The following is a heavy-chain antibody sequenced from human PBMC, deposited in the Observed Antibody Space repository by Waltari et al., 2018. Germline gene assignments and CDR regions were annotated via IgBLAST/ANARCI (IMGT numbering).Heavy chain of an antibody. CDR1: GGTFSSYA. CDR3: ASATIPLRNNGFDP. D-gene: IGHD2-2*02. V-gene: IGHV1-69*01. J-gene: IGHJ5*02. CDR2: IIPIFGTA. Sequence: QVQLVQSGAEVKKPGSSVKVSCKASGGTFSSYAISWVRQAPGQGLEWMGGIIPIFGTANYAQKFQGRGTITADESASTAYMGLSSLRSEDTAVYYCASATIPLRNNGFDPWGQGTLVTVSS.